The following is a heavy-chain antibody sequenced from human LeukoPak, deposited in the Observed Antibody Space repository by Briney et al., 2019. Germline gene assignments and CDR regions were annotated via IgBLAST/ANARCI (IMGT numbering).Heavy chain of an antibody. J-gene: IGHJ4*02. V-gene: IGHV3-23*01. CDR1: GFTFSSYA. D-gene: IGHD6-13*01. CDR3: AKTRPLDSSSWSHGDY. CDR2: ISGSGDST. Sequence: GGSLRLSCAAPGFTFSSYAMSWVRQAPGKGLEWVSAISGSGDSTYYGDSVKGRFTISRDNSKNTLYLQMNSLRAEDTAVYYCAKTRPLDSSSWSHGDYWGQGTLVTVSS.